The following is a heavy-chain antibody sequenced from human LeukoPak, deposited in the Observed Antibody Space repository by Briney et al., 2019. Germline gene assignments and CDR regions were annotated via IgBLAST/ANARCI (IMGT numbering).Heavy chain of an antibody. Sequence: GGSLRLSCAASGFTFDNYAMHWVRRAPGKGLEWVSGIAWNSGNTGFADSVKGRFTISRDNAKNLVYLQMNSLRAEDTAVYHCARFGYVAAVDVWGQGTPVTVSS. CDR3: ARFGYVAAVDV. J-gene: IGHJ4*02. CDR2: IAWNSGNT. V-gene: IGHV3-9*01. CDR1: GFTFDNYA. D-gene: IGHD2-15*01.